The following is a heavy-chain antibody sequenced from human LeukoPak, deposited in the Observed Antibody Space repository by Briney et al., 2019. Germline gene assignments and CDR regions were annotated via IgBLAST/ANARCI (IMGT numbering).Heavy chain of an antibody. CDR2: VGTDNGNT. CDR1: GYTFTGYY. J-gene: IGHJ4*02. CDR3: ARDSVASSYDFWSAYYTGISY. D-gene: IGHD3-3*01. V-gene: IGHV1-18*04. Sequence: ASVNVSCKASGYTFTGYYMHWVRQAPGQGLEWVGWVGTDNGNTNYAQRLQGRVTMTTDASTNTAYLELRSLRSDDTAVYYCARDSVASSYDFWSAYYTGISYWGQGSLVAVSS.